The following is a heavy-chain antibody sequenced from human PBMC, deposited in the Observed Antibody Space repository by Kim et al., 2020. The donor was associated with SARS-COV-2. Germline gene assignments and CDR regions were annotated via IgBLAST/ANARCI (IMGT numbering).Heavy chain of an antibody. Sequence: SETLSLTCTVSGASINNNYWTWIRQSPEKGLEWIGYIHSIGTTEYNPSLEGRVTLSIDTSRNQFSLTLRSVTAADTAMYFCGRNGVYLDVWGKGTTVTVSS. CDR3: GRNGVYLDV. J-gene: IGHJ6*03. V-gene: IGHV4-59*08. CDR1: GASINNNY. CDR2: IHSIGTT. D-gene: IGHD2-8*01.